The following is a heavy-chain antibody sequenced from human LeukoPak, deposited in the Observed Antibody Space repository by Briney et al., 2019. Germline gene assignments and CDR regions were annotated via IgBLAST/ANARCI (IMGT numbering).Heavy chain of an antibody. V-gene: IGHV3-11*01. CDR1: GFTFSDYY. J-gene: IGHJ4*02. Sequence: GGSLRLSCAASGFTFSDYYMSWIRQAPGKGLEWVSYISSSGSTIYYADSVKGRFTISRDNSKNTLYPQMNSLRAEDTAVYYCANHCSGGSCYSFDYWGQGTLVTISS. CDR3: ANHCSGGSCYSFDY. D-gene: IGHD2-15*01. CDR2: ISSSGSTI.